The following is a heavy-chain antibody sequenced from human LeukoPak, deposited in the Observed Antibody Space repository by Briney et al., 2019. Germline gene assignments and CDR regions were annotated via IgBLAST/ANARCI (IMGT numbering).Heavy chain of an antibody. J-gene: IGHJ3*02. CDR3: TRAFEI. CDR1: GFTFSSYW. V-gene: IGHV3-74*01. Sequence: GGSLRLSCAASGFTFSSYWMHWVRQAPGKGLVWVSRINPDGSTTTYADSVKGRFTISRDNAKNTVYLQMNSLRAEDTAVYYCTRAFEIWGPGTMVTVSS. CDR2: INPDGSTT.